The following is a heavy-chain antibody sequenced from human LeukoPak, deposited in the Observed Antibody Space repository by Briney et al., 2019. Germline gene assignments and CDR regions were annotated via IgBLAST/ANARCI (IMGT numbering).Heavy chain of an antibody. J-gene: IGHJ3*02. CDR1: GFTFSSYW. Sequence: PGGSLRLSCAASGFTFSSYWMHWVRQPPGKGLVWVSRINGDGSDTSYADSVRGRFTIFRDNAKNTLYLQMNSLRAEDTAVYYCARLTHIWHFDDFDIWGQGAMATVSS. D-gene: IGHD3-9*01. CDR3: ARLTHIWHFDDFDI. CDR2: INGDGSDT. V-gene: IGHV3-74*01.